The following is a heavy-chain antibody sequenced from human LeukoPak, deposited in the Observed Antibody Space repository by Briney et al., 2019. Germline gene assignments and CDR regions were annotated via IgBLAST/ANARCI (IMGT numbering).Heavy chain of an antibody. CDR3: ARDGVDYYDSLDAFDI. J-gene: IGHJ3*02. V-gene: IGHV3-21*01. CDR2: ISSSSSYI. D-gene: IGHD3-22*01. CDR1: GFTFSSYS. Sequence: SGGSLRLSCAASGFTFSSYSMNWVRQAPGKGLEWVPSISSSSSYIYYADSVKGRFTISRDNAKNSLYLQMNSLRAEDTAVYYCARDGVDYYDSLDAFDIWGQGTMVTVSS.